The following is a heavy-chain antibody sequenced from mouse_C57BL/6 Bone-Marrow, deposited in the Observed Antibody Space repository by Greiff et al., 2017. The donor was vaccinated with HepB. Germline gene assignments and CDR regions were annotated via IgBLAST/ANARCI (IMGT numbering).Heavy chain of an antibody. V-gene: IGHV5-2*01. J-gene: IGHJ2*01. CDR1: EYEFPSHD. D-gene: IGHD3-2*02. Sequence: EVKLMESGGGLVQPGESLKLSCESNEYEFPSHDMSWVRKTPEKRLELVAAINSDGGSTYYPDTMARRFIISRDNTKKTLYLQMSSLRSEDTALYYCARQRQLRLLMDYWGQGTTLTVSS. CDR2: INSDGGST. CDR3: ARQRQLRLLMDY.